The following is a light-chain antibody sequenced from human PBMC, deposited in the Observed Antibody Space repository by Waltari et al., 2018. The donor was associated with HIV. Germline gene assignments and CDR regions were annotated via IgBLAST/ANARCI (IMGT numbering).Light chain of an antibody. CDR2: DTN. CDR3: LLYVGTGIWV. CDR1: YGPVSSLYY. J-gene: IGLJ3*02. Sequence: QTVVTQEPSFSVSPGGTVTLTCGLSYGPVSSLYYPSWYQTTPGLPPRILIYDTNTRSSGVPDRFSGSILGNKAALTITGAQSDDESDYYCLLYVGTGIWVFGGGTKVTVL. V-gene: IGLV8-61*01.